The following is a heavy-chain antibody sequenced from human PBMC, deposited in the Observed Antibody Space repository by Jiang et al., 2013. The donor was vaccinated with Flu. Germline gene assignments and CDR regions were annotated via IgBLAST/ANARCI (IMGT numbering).Heavy chain of an antibody. CDR2: IHYTGST. V-gene: IGHV4-39*02. D-gene: IGHD3-3*01. Sequence: TVSGGSINTNNYWGWIRQPPGKGLEWIAGIHYTGSTYYKSSLRSRVTISMDTSKNQFSLKVYSVTAADTAVYYCARDGSRSGYYPYWGQGSLVTVSS. CDR1: GGSINTNNY. CDR3: ARDGSRSGYYPY. J-gene: IGHJ4*02.